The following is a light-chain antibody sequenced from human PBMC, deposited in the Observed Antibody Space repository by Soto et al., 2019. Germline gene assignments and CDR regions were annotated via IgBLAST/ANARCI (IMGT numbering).Light chain of an antibody. V-gene: IGKV3-11*01. CDR3: KQRTNWLYT. CDR1: QFFGSY. J-gene: IGKJ2*01. CDR2: DAS. Sequence: EIVLTQSPATLSLSPGETATLSCRASQFFGSYLAGYQQRPGQAPRLLIYDASNRATDIPARFSGSGSGTDFTVTISSLEPEDFGVFYCKQRTNWLYTFGQGTKVEIK.